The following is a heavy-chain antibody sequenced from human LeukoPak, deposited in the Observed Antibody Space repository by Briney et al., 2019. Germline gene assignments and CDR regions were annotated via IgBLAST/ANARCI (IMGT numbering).Heavy chain of an antibody. CDR3: ARSIAAAGCFDY. V-gene: IGHV4-39*01. CDR1: GGSISSSSYY. D-gene: IGHD6-13*01. CDR2: LYYSGTT. Sequence: SETLSLTCTVSGGSISSSSYYWGRIRQPPEKGLEWIGSLYYSGTTYYNPSLKSRVTISVDTSKNQFSLKLSSVAAADTAVYYCARSIAAAGCFDYWGQGTLVTVSS. J-gene: IGHJ4*02.